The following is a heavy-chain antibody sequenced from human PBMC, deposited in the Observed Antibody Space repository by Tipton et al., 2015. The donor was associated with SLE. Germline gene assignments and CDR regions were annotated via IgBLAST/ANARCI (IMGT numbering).Heavy chain of an antibody. J-gene: IGHJ4*02. CDR2: ISGSGGST. Sequence: GSLRLSCAASGFTFSSYAMSWVRQAPGKGLEWVSAISGSGGSTYYADSVKGRFTISRDNSKNTLYLQMNSLRAEDTAVYYCANFDVITMVQGAKGDYWGQGTLVTVSS. CDR1: GFTFSSYA. CDR3: ANFDVITMVQGAKGDY. V-gene: IGHV3-23*01. D-gene: IGHD3-10*01.